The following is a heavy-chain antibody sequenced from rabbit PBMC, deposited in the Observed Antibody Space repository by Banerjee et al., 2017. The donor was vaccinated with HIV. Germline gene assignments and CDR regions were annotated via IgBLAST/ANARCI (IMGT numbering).Heavy chain of an antibody. Sequence: QEQLVESGGGLVQPEGSLTLTCKASGFDFSSNAMCWVRQAPGKGLEWIGCIDAGTSCSTWYASWAKDRCPISKASSSTVSLHRTCLTAADTSTYCCARYLACVIVCNFNLWGPWTLVSVS. J-gene: IGHJ4*01. V-gene: IGHV1S45*01. CDR2: IDAGTSCST. CDR3: ARYLACVIVCNFNL. CDR1: GFDFSSNA. D-gene: IGHD6-1*01.